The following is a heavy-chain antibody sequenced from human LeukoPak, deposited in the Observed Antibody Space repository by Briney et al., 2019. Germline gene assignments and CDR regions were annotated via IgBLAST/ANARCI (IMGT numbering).Heavy chain of an antibody. CDR1: GFTAITND. D-gene: IGHD1-14*01. J-gene: IGHJ4*02. CDR3: ARGVEPLAANTLAY. CDR2: LYSDGNT. Sequence: GSLRLSCAASGFTAITNDMTWVRQAPGKGLEWVSVLYSDGNTKYADSVQGRFTISRDNSKNTLYLEMNSLSPDGTAVYYCARGVEPLAANTLAYWGQGTLVTVSS. V-gene: IGHV3-53*01.